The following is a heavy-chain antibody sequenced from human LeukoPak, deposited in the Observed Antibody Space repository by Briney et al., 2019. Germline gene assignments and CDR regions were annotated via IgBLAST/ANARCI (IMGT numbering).Heavy chain of an antibody. CDR2: ISYDGSNK. CDR1: GFTFSSYG. J-gene: IGHJ6*02. Sequence: PGGSLRLSCAASGFTFSSYGMHWVRQAPGKGLEWVAVISYDGSNKYYADSVKGRFTISRDNSKNTLYLQMNSLRAEDTAVYYCAKDHMVVTATPIFYGMDVWGQGTTVTVSS. D-gene: IGHD2-21*02. V-gene: IGHV3-30*18. CDR3: AKDHMVVTATPIFYGMDV.